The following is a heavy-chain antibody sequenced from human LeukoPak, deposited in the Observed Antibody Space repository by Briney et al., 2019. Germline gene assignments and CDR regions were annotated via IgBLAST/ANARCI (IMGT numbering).Heavy chain of an antibody. D-gene: IGHD3-22*01. CDR2: VSGSGGRT. CDR3: AKDAVILHYYDIRGHEYYFDD. V-gene: IGHV3-23*01. J-gene: IGHJ4*01. Sequence: PGGSLRLSCAASGFTFNNYAMSWVRQAPGKGLEWVSIVSGSGGRTSYADTVKGRFTISRDNPKNTLYLQMNSLRADDTAVYYCAKDAVILHYYDIRGHEYYFDDWGHGTLVTVSS. CDR1: GFTFNNYA.